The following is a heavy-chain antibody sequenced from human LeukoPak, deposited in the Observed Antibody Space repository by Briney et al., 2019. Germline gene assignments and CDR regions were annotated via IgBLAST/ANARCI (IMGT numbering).Heavy chain of an antibody. CDR2: ISGSGGST. J-gene: IGHJ3*02. D-gene: IGHD6-13*01. CDR1: GFTFSSYA. Sequence: GGSLRLSCAASGFTFSSYAMSWVRQAPGKGLEWVSAISGSGGSTYYADSVKGRFTISRDNSKNTLYLQMNSLRAEDTAVYYCVKDLGHSSSWYMYAFDIWGQGTMVTVSS. V-gene: IGHV3-23*01. CDR3: VKDLGHSSSWYMYAFDI.